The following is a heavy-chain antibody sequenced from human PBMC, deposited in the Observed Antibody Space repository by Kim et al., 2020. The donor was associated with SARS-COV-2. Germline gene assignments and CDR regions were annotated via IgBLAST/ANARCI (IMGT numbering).Heavy chain of an antibody. CDR3: ASGGYSSSSGFDY. D-gene: IGHD6-6*01. CDR1: GFTFSSYA. J-gene: IGHJ4*02. CDR2: ISYDGSNK. V-gene: IGHV3-30-3*01. Sequence: GGSLRLSFAASGFTFSSYAMHWVRQAPGKGLEWVAVISYDGSNKYYADSVKGRFTISRDNSKNTLYLQMNSLRAEDTAVYYCASGGYSSSSGFDYWGQGTLVTVSS.